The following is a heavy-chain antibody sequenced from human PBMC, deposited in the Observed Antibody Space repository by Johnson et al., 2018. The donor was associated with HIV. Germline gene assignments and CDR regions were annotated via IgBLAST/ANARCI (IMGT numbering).Heavy chain of an antibody. CDR1: EFTVSSNY. V-gene: IGHV3-66*02. Sequence: MHLVESGGGLVQPGGSLRLSCAASEFTVSSNYMNWVRQAPGKGLEWVSVIFGGGRTHYADSVQGRFTISRDNSKNTLYLQMNSLRADDTAVYYCARDGSYSGSLSDAFDIWGHGTLVTSLQ. CDR2: IFGGGRT. D-gene: IGHD1-26*01. CDR3: ARDGSYSGSLSDAFDI. J-gene: IGHJ3*02.